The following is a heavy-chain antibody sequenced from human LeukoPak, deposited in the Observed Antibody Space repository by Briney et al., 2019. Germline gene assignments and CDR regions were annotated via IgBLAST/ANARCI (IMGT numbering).Heavy chain of an antibody. CDR3: ARFYYYDSSGYYRKYNWFDP. V-gene: IGHV4-30-4*08. D-gene: IGHD3-22*01. CDR1: GGSISSGDYY. J-gene: IGHJ5*02. CDR2: IYYSGST. Sequence: PSQTLSLTCTVSGGSISSGDYYWSWIRQPPGKGLEWIGYIYYSGSTYYNPSLKSRVTISVDTSKNQVSLKLSSVTAADTAVYYCARFYYYDSSGYYRKYNWFDPWGQGTLVTVSS.